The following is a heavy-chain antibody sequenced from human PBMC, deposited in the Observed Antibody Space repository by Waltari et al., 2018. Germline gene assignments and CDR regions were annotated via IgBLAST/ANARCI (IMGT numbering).Heavy chain of an antibody. CDR2: IIPIFGTA. Sequence: QVQLVQSGAEVKKPESSVKVSCKASGGTFSSYAISWVRQAPGQGLEWMGGIIPIFGTANYAQKFQGRVTITADESTSTAYMELSSLRSEDTAVYYCARGIQEKRLLLQYGMDVWGQGTTVTVSS. CDR1: GGTFSSYA. V-gene: IGHV1-69*13. CDR3: ARGIQEKRLLLQYGMDV. D-gene: IGHD3-22*01. J-gene: IGHJ6*02.